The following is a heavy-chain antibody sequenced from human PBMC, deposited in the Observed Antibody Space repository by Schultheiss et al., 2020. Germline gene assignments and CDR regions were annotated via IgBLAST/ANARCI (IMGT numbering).Heavy chain of an antibody. Sequence: SETLTLTCAVYGGSFSTYYWTWIRQPPGKGLEWIGEVNQSGSTNYNPSLESRVTILFDTSKNQFSLKLTSVTAADTSVYYCSAQAGSGDIGSAYWGQGTLVTVSS. D-gene: IGHD4-17*01. CDR2: VNQSGST. J-gene: IGHJ4*02. CDR3: SAQAGSGDIGSAY. CDR1: GGSFSTYY. V-gene: IGHV4-34*01.